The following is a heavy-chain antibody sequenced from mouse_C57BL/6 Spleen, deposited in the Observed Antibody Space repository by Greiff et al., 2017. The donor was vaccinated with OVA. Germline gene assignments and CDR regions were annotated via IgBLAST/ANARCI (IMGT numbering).Heavy chain of an antibody. J-gene: IGHJ1*03. V-gene: IGHV1-72*01. Sequence: QVQLQQPGAELVKPGASVKLSCKASGYTFTSYWMHWVKQRPGRGLEGIGRIDPNSGGTKYNEKFKSKATLTVDKPSSTAYMQLSSLTSEDSAVYYCARSADGSSPYWYFDVWGTGTTVTVSS. CDR1: GYTFTSYW. CDR2: IDPNSGGT. D-gene: IGHD1-1*01. CDR3: ARSADGSSPYWYFDV.